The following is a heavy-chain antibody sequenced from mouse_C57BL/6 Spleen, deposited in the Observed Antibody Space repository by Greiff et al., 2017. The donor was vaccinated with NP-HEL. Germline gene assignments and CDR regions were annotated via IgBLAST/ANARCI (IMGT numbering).Heavy chain of an antibody. V-gene: IGHV1-7*01. D-gene: IGHD1-1*01. CDR1: GYTFTSYW. Sequence: VQGVESGAELAKPGASVKLSCKASGYTFTSYWMHWVKQRPGQGLEWIGYINPSSGYTKYNQKFKDKATLTADKSSSTAYMQLSSLTYEDSAVYYCARGGSSYVWYFDVWGTGTTVTVSS. CDR3: ARGGSSYVWYFDV. J-gene: IGHJ1*03. CDR2: INPSSGYT.